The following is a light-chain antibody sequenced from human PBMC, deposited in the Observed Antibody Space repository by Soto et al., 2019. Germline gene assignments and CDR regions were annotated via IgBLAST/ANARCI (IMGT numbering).Light chain of an antibody. CDR2: GAS. J-gene: IGKJ1*01. CDR1: QSVNSNY. CDR3: QQYGSSPWT. Sequence: EIVLTQSPGTLSLSPGERATLSCWASQSVNSNYLAWYQQRPGQAPRLVIYGASSRATGIPDRFSGGGSGTDFTLTISRLEPEDFAVYYCQQYGSSPWTFDQGTKVDIK. V-gene: IGKV3-20*01.